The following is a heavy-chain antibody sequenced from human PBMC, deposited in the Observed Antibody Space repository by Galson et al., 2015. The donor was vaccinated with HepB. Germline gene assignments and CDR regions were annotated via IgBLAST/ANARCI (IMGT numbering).Heavy chain of an antibody. D-gene: IGHD2-8*02. J-gene: IGHJ5*02. Sequence: SLRLSCAASGFPFNNAWMTWVRQAPGRGLEWVGRIKSKTDGETTDYAAPVKGRFPISRDDSKNSLYLQMNSLKTEDTAVYYCTTDVYYSTYWSWLDPWGQGTLVTVSS. CDR3: TTDVYYSTYWSWLDP. CDR2: IKSKTDGETT. V-gene: IGHV3-15*01. CDR1: GFPFNNAW.